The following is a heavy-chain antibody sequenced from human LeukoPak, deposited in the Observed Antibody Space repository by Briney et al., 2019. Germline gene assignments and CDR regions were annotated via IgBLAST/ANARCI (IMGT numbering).Heavy chain of an antibody. CDR3: ASRFYYYDSSGYYERIKPLHRYFQH. Sequence: LEWIGXINHSGSTNYNPSLKSRVTISVDTSKNQFSLKLSSVTAADTAVYYCASRFYYYDSSGYYERIKPLHRYFQHWGQGTLVTVSS. D-gene: IGHD3-22*01. V-gene: IGHV4-34*01. CDR2: INHSGST. J-gene: IGHJ1*01.